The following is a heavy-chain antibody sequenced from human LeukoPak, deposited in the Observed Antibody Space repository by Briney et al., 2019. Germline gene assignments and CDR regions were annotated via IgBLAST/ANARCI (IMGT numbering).Heavy chain of an antibody. J-gene: IGHJ4*02. CDR1: GFTFRNYG. V-gene: IGHV3-33*01. D-gene: IGHD1-26*01. Sequence: SGGSLRLSCAASGFTFRNYGMHWVRQAPGKGLEWVAVIWHDGSNKYYADSVKGRFTISRDNSKNTLYLQVDSLRAEDTAVYYCATASGTYTSAYWGQGTLVTVSS. CDR3: ATASGTYTSAY. CDR2: IWHDGSNK.